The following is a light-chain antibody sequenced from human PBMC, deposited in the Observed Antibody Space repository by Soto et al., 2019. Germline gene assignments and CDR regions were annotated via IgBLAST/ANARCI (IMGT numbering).Light chain of an antibody. V-gene: IGKV3-20*01. Sequence: EIELTQSPGTLSLSPGERATLSCRASQSVSSSYLAWYQQKPGQAPRLLIYGASSSATGIPDRFSGSGSGTDFTLTISRLEPEDFAVYYCQQYGSSPPWTFGQGTKVEIK. J-gene: IGKJ1*01. CDR1: QSVSSSY. CDR3: QQYGSSPPWT. CDR2: GAS.